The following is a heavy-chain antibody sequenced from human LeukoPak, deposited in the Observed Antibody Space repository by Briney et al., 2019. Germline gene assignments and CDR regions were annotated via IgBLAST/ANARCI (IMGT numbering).Heavy chain of an antibody. J-gene: IGHJ3*02. CDR2: IYYSGST. D-gene: IGHD3-22*01. CDR3: ASFPYYYDSSGYPKRAFDI. CDR1: GGSISSGGYS. Sequence: SQTLSLTCAVSGGSISSGGYSWSWIRQPPGKGLEWIGYIYYSGSTYYNPSLKSRVTISVDKSKNQFSLKLSSVTAADTAVYYCASFPYYYDSSGYPKRAFDIWGQGTMVTVSS. V-gene: IGHV4-30-4*07.